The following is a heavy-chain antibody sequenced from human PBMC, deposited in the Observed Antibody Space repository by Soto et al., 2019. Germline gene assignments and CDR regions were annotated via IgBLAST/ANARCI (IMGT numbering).Heavy chain of an antibody. J-gene: IGHJ4*02. V-gene: IGHV1-69*01. CDR3: AKSAPMDAGDKYYYDF. CDR2: IIPFFGTA. Sequence: QVQLVQSGTEVKKTGSSVKVSCKASGGTFSTFGISWVRQAPGQGLEWMGGIIPFFGTARYSQKFEDRITITADESTNTVYMDLRSLTSEDTAISYCAKSAPMDAGDKYYYDFWGQGALVTVSS. CDR1: GGTFSTFG. D-gene: IGHD4-17*01.